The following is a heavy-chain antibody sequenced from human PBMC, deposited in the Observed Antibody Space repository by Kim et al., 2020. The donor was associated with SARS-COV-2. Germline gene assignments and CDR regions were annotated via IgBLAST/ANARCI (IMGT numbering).Heavy chain of an antibody. D-gene: IGHD1-26*01. V-gene: IGHV3-53*01. CDR1: GFTVSSNY. Sequence: GGSLRLSCAASGFTVSSNYMSWVRQAPGKGLEWVSVIYSGGSTYYADSVKGRLTISRDNSKNTLYLQMNSLRAEDTAVYYCAREYRYGYFDYWGQGTLVTVSS. CDR3: AREYRYGYFDY. J-gene: IGHJ4*02. CDR2: IYSGGST.